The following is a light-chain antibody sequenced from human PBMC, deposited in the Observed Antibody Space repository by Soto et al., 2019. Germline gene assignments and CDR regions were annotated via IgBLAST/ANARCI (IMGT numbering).Light chain of an antibody. CDR3: QQYNFYSGT. J-gene: IGKJ1*01. Sequence: IQMTQAPSTLSASVGDRVTITCRASETINIWLAWYQQKPGKAPKLLIFDASTLDSGVPSRFSGSGSGTEFTLTISSLQPDDFATYYCQQYNFYSGTFGQGTKVDI. V-gene: IGKV1-5*01. CDR2: DAS. CDR1: ETINIW.